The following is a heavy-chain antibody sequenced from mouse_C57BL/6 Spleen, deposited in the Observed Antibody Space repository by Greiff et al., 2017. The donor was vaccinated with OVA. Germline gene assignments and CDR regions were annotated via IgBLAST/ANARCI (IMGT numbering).Heavy chain of an antibody. Sequence: VKLLESGAELVMPGASVKLSCKASGYTFTSYWMHWVKQRPGQGLEWIGEIDPSDSYTNYNQKFKGKSTLTVDKSSSTAYMQLSSLTSEDSAVYYCARSTVPEAMDYWGQGTSVTVSS. CDR2: IDPSDSYT. D-gene: IGHD4-1*02. V-gene: IGHV1-69*01. CDR3: ARSTVPEAMDY. CDR1: GYTFTSYW. J-gene: IGHJ4*01.